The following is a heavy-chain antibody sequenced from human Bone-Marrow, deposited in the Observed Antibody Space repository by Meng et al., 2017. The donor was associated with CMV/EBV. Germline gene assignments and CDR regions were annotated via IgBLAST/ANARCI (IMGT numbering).Heavy chain of an antibody. CDR3: ARGMRRAARFTGWFDP. J-gene: IGHJ5*02. V-gene: IGHV3-11*01. CDR2: ISESGGTI. Sequence: GESLKISCAASGFTFSDYYMSWIRQAPGKGLEWVSSISESGGTIYYSGSVKGRFTISRDNAKSLLYLQMNSLRAEDTAVYYCARGMRRAARFTGWFDPWGQGTLVTVSS. D-gene: IGHD6-6*01. CDR1: GFTFSDYY.